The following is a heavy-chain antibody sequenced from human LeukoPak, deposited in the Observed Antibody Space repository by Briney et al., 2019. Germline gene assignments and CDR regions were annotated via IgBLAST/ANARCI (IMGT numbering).Heavy chain of an antibody. V-gene: IGHV3-23*01. CDR1: GFTFNNYA. D-gene: IGHD3-22*01. Sequence: PGGSLRLSCTASGFTFNNYAMYWVRQAPRKGLEWVAGIFGSGGSAHYADSVKGRFTISRDNSKNTVYLQMDSLSGEDTALYYCTKTTTGYSSGQYPGWPADHWGQGALVTVSS. J-gene: IGHJ5*02. CDR2: IFGSGGSA. CDR3: TKTTTGYSSGQYPGWPADH.